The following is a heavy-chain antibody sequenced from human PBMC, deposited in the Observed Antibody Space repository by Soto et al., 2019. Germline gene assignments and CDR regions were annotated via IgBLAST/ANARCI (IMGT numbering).Heavy chain of an antibody. CDR2: INPNSGGT. CDR3: ARAGFDYYGSGSYHNWFDP. CDR1: GYTFTGYY. Sequence: ASVKVSCKASGYTFTGYYMHWVRQAPGQGLEWMGWINPNSGGTNYAQKFQGWVTMTRDTSISTAYMGLSRLGSDDTAVYYCARAGFDYYGSGSYHNWFDPWGQGTLVTVSS. V-gene: IGHV1-2*04. J-gene: IGHJ5*02. D-gene: IGHD3-10*01.